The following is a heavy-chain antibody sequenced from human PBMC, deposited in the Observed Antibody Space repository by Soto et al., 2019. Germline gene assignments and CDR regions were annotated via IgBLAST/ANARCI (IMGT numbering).Heavy chain of an antibody. V-gene: IGHV1-18*01. CDR3: VMVDNYVTPTPQDV. CDR1: GYIFVNYG. D-gene: IGHD3-16*01. J-gene: IGHJ6*02. Sequence: QVQLVQSGDEVKKPGASVKVSCKASGYIFVNYGIAWVRQAPGQGLEWMGWISPYTGNTHSATKIQGRLTMTTDTSTSTAYLDMGSLTSDDTAVYYCVMVDNYVTPTPQDVWGQGTTVTVSS. CDR2: ISPYTGNT.